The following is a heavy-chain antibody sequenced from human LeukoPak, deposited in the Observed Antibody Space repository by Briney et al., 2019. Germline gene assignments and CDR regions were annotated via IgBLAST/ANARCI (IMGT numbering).Heavy chain of an antibody. Sequence: ASVKVSCKASGYTFTSYYMHWVRRAPGQGLERMGIINPSGGSTSYAQKFQGRVTMTRDTSTSTVYMELSSLRSEDTAVYYCARDRRLRPDYYDSSGHLYWGQGTLVTVSS. CDR2: INPSGGST. CDR1: GYTFTSYY. CDR3: ARDRRLRPDYYDSSGHLY. V-gene: IGHV1-46*01. D-gene: IGHD3-22*01. J-gene: IGHJ4*02.